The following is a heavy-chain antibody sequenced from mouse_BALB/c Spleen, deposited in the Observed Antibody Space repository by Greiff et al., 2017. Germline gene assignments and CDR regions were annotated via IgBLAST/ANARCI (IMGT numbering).Heavy chain of an antibody. J-gene: IGHJ3*01. CDR3: TRDGGLGFAY. V-gene: IGHV5-6-4*01. Sequence: EVQVVESGGGLVKPGGSLKLSCAASGFTFSSYTMSWVRQTPEKRLEWVATISSGGSYTYYSDSVKGRFTISRDNAKNTLYLQMSSLKSEDTAMYYCTRDGGLGFAYWGQGTLVTVSA. D-gene: IGHD4-1*01. CDR1: GFTFSSYT. CDR2: ISSGGSYT.